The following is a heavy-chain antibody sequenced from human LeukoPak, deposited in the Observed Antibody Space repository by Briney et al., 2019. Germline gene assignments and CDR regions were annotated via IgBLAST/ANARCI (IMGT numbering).Heavy chain of an antibody. CDR3: ARGGIGDYYYYYGMDV. V-gene: IGHV1-69*04. J-gene: IGHJ6*02. Sequence: SVKVSCKASGGTFSSYAISWVRQDPGQGLEWMGRIIPILGIANYAQKFQGRVTITADKSTSTAYMELSSLRSEDTAVYYCARGGIGDYYYYYGMDVWGQGTTVTVSS. CDR1: GGTFSSYA. D-gene: IGHD4-17*01. CDR2: IIPILGIA.